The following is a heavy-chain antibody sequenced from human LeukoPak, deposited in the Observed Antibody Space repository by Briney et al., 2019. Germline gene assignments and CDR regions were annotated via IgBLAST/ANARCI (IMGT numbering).Heavy chain of an antibody. V-gene: IGHV1-3*01. CDR2: INAGNGNT. D-gene: IGHD1-26*01. CDR3: ARDRGAPRYYFDY. Sequence: ASVKVSCKASGYTFTSYAMHWVRQAPGQGLEWMGWINAGNGNTKYSQKFQGRVTMTTDTSTSTAYMELRSLRSDDTAVYYCARDRGAPRYYFDYWGQGTLVTVSS. CDR1: GYTFTSYA. J-gene: IGHJ4*02.